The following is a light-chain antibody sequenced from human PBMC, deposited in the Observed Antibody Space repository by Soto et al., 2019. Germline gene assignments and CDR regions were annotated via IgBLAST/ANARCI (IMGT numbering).Light chain of an antibody. Sequence: EIVMTQSPATLSVSPGERATLSCRASQSVSSNLAWYQQKPGQAPRLLIYGASTRATGIPARLSGSGSGTEFTLTISSLQSEDFAVYCCQQHDKWPFTFGQGTKLDIK. CDR1: QSVSSN. J-gene: IGKJ2*01. V-gene: IGKV3-15*01. CDR3: QQHDKWPFT. CDR2: GAS.